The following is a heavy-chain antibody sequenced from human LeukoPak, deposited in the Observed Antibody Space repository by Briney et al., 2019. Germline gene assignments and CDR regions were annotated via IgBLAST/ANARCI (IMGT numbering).Heavy chain of an antibody. CDR1: GGSFSGYY. V-gene: IGHV4-34*01. CDR3: AREEMLGYCSSTSCYSPYYFDY. Sequence: SETLSLTCAVYGGSFSGYYWNWIRQPPEKGLEWIGEINQSGSINYNPSLKSRVTMSVDTSKNQFSLKLSSVTAADTAVYYCAREEMLGYCSSTSCYSPYYFDYWGQGTLVTVSP. D-gene: IGHD2-2*02. CDR2: INQSGSI. J-gene: IGHJ4*02.